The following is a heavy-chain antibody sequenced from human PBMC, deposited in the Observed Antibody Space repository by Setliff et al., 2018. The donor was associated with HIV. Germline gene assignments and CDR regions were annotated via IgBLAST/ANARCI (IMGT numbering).Heavy chain of an antibody. Sequence: SETLSLTCTVSGGSISSGYYYWSWIRQHPGKGLEWIGYIYYSASTSYNPSLKSRVTISVDTSKNQFSLKLSSVTAADTAVYYCARHSPSDYWGQGTLVTVSS. CDR1: GGSISSGYYY. CDR2: IYYSAST. V-gene: IGHV4-30-4*08. CDR3: ARHSPSDY. J-gene: IGHJ4*02.